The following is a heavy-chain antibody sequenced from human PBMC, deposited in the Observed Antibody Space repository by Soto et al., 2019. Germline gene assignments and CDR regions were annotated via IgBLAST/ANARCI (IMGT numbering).Heavy chain of an antibody. D-gene: IGHD2-21*01. J-gene: IGHJ6*02. CDR3: ARDIPDYYGMDV. CDR2: IYSGGRT. CDR1: GFTVSRNY. Sequence: PGGSLRLSCVAAGFTVSRNYMNWVRQAPGKGLEWVSIIYSGGRTYYADSVKGRFTVSRDNSKNTLYLQMDNLRAEDTAVYYCARDIPDYYGMDVWGQGNTVTVSS. V-gene: IGHV3-66*01.